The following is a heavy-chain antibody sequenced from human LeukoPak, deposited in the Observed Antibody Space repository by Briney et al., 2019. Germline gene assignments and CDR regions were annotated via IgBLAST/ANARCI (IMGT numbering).Heavy chain of an antibody. CDR3: GRSESDFFVDY. Sequence: SVKVSCKASGGTSSSYTIVRVRQAPGQGLELMGRIIPVLRRTHYAQKFQDRVTLTADRITTTAYMELRSLRSEDTAMYYCGRSESDFFVDYWGQGTLVTVSS. CDR1: GGTSSSYT. J-gene: IGHJ4*02. CDR2: IIPVLRRT. V-gene: IGHV1-69*02. D-gene: IGHD3-3*01.